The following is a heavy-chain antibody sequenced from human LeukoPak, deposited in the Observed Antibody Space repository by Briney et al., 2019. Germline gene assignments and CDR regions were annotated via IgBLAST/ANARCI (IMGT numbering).Heavy chain of an antibody. CDR3: ATSLYSYTPRFDY. D-gene: IGHD2-2*02. CDR2: FDPEDGET. V-gene: IGHV1-24*01. CDR1: GYTLTELS. J-gene: IGHJ4*02. Sequence: EASVKVSCKVSGYTLTELSMHWVRQAPGKGLEWMGGFDPEDGETIYAQKFQGRVTMTEDTSTDTAYMELSSLRSEDTAVYYCATSLYSYTPRFDYWGRGTLVTVSS.